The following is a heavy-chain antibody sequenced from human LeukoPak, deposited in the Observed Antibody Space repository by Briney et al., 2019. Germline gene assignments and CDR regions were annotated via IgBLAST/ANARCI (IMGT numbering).Heavy chain of an antibody. J-gene: IGHJ6*02. CDR3: AKVEGYMVRGSVDV. CDR1: GFTFSSYA. CDR2: ISGSGGST. D-gene: IGHD3-10*01. Sequence: GRSLRLSCAASGFTFSSYAMSWVRQAPGKGLEWVSAISGSGGSTYYADSVKGRFTISRDNSKNTLYLQMNSLRAEDTAVYYCAKVEGYMVRGSVDVWGQGTTVTVSS. V-gene: IGHV3-23*01.